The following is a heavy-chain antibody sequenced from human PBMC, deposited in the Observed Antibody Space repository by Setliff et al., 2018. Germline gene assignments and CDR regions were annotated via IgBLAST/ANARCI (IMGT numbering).Heavy chain of an antibody. V-gene: IGHV4-59*02. D-gene: IGHD3-16*01. CDR2: IFYSGDT. CDR3: ARLPNYVWGSPVDY. Sequence: SETLSLTCTVSGGSVRSHYWSWIRHSPGKGLEWIGFIFYSGDTKSNPSLKSRVTMSVDTSKNQFSLQLSSVTAADTAVYYCARLPNYVWGSPVDYWGQGTLVPVSS. CDR1: GGSVRSHY. J-gene: IGHJ4*02.